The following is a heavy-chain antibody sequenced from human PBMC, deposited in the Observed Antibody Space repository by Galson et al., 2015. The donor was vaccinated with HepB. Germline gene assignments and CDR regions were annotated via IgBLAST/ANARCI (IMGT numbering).Heavy chain of an antibody. D-gene: IGHD3-22*01. J-gene: IGHJ6*02. V-gene: IGHV1-18*01. CDR3: ARDIQYYYDSSGYYYTPRYYYGMDV. CDR1: GYTFTSYG. CDR2: ISAYNGNT. Sequence: SVKVSCKASGYTFTSYGISWVRQAPGQGLEWMGWISAYNGNTNYAQKLQGRVTMTTDTSTSTAYMELRSLRSDDTAVYYCARDIQYYYDSSGYYYTPRYYYGMDVWGQGTTVTVSS.